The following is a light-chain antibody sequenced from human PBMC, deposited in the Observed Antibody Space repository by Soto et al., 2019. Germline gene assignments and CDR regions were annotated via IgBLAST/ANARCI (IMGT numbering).Light chain of an antibody. V-gene: IGKV3-15*01. CDR2: GAS. J-gene: IGKJ5*01. CDR3: HQYNNFWT. Sequence: EIVMTQSPATLSVSPGERVTLSFRASQSVSSRLAWYHQKPGQSPRLLIYGASTRATGIPARFSGSGSGTEFTLTISSLQSEDFGLYYCHQYNNFWTFGQGTRLEIK. CDR1: QSVSSR.